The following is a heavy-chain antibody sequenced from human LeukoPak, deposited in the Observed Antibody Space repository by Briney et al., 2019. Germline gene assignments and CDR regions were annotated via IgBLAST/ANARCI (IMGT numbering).Heavy chain of an antibody. J-gene: IGHJ4*02. V-gene: IGHV3-23*01. D-gene: IGHD3-10*01. CDR1: GFTFSSYA. CDR2: ISGSGGST. CDR3: AKSHITMVRGVTLLCSGFDY. Sequence: SGGSLRLSCAASGFTFSSYAMSWVRQAPGKGLEWVSAISGSGGSTYYADSVKGRFTISRDNSKNTLYLQMNSLRAEDTAVYYCAKSHITMVRGVTLLCSGFDYWGQGTLVTVSS.